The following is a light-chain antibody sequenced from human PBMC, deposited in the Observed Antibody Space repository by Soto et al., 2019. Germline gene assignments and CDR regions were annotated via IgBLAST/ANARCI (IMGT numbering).Light chain of an antibody. CDR3: QQYNNWPRN. Sequence: EIVMTQSPATLSVSPGERATLSCRASQSVSSKLAWYQQKPGQAPRLLIYGASTRATGIPARFSGSGSGTEFTLTISSLQSEDFAVYYCQQYNNWPRNFGQGTKLEIK. CDR1: QSVSSK. J-gene: IGKJ2*01. V-gene: IGKV3-15*01. CDR2: GAS.